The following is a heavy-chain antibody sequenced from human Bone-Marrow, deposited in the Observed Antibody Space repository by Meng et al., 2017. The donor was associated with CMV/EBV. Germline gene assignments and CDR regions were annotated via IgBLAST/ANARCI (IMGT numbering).Heavy chain of an antibody. CDR2: IYYSGKT. Sequence: SMASGSYFWNWMRQHPGKGMEGIGNIYYSGKTDYNPSLQSRLAISVDTSRNQFSLRLTSVTAADTAVYYCARSYLGFGDLSDLLFDYWGRGTLVTVSS. CDR1: SMASGSYF. V-gene: IGHV4-31*02. D-gene: IGHD3-10*01. J-gene: IGHJ4*01. CDR3: ARSYLGFGDLSDLLFDY.